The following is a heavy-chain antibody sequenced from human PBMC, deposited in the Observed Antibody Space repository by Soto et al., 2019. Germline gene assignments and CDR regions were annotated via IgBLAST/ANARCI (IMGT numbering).Heavy chain of an antibody. CDR2: TSDDGSNK. Sequence: QVQLVESGGGVVQPGTSLRLSCAASGFTFSTYGMHWVRQAPGKGLEWVAVTSDDGSNKYHGDSVKGRFTISRDNSKDTLYLQMNSLRAEDTAVYYCARALTPSYYYYAVDVWGQGTTVTVSS. CDR1: GFTFSTYG. J-gene: IGHJ6*02. CDR3: ARALTPSYYYYAVDV. V-gene: IGHV3-30*03.